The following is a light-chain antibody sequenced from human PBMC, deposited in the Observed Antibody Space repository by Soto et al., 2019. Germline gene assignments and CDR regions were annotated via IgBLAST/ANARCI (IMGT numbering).Light chain of an antibody. CDR2: EVS. J-gene: IGLJ1*01. Sequence: QSALTQPASVSGSPGQSITISCTGTSSDVGTYNLVSWYQQQPGRAPQLMIYEVSKWPSGISTRFSGSKSGNTASLTISGLQAEDEVDYYCCSYVGSSAYVFGTGTKLTVL. V-gene: IGLV2-23*02. CDR1: SSDVGTYNL. CDR3: CSYVGSSAYV.